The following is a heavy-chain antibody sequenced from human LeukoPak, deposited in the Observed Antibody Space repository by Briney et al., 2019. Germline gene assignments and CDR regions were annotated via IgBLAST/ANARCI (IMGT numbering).Heavy chain of an antibody. CDR1: GFSFSSYG. Sequence: GGSLRLSCAASGFSFSSYGMSWVRQAPGEGLEWVSAINDGGGGTYYADSVKGRFTISRDNSENTLFLQMNSLRAEDTAVYYCAKRVPYSSSSVYFDYWGQGTLVTVSS. CDR2: INDGGGGT. V-gene: IGHV3-23*01. J-gene: IGHJ4*02. CDR3: AKRVPYSSSSVYFDY. D-gene: IGHD6-6*01.